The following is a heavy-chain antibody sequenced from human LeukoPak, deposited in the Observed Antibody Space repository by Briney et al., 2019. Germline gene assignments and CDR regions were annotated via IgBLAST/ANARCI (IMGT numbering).Heavy chain of an antibody. CDR2: INHSGST. J-gene: IGHJ6*03. D-gene: IGHD5-12*01. CDR1: GGSFSGYY. Sequence: SETLSLTCAVYGGSFSGYYWSWIRQPPGKGLEWIGEINHSGSTNYNPSLKSRVTISVDTSKNQFSLKLSSVTAADTAVYYCARNGVVATAYYYYYMDVWGKGTTVTVSS. CDR3: ARNGVVATAYYYYYMDV. V-gene: IGHV4-34*01.